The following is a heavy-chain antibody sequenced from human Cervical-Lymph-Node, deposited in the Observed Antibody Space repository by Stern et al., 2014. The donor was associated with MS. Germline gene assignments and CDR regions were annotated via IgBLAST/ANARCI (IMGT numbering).Heavy chain of an antibody. Sequence: VHLVESGGGVVQPGTSLRLSCAASKFTISTYAIHWVRQAPGKGPEWVAVISYRGCNTYYADSVKGRFTIYRDNSKNTLYLQMDSLRTEDTAVYYCARGTDYYESSGFYDWGQGTVVTVSS. CDR3: ARGTDYYESSGFYD. V-gene: IGHV3-30*04. CDR1: KFTISTYA. J-gene: IGHJ4*02. CDR2: ISYRGCNT. D-gene: IGHD3-22*01.